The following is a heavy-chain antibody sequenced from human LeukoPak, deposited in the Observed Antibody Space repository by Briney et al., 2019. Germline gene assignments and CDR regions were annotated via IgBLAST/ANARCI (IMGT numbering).Heavy chain of an antibody. CDR3: LGYCSSTSCSPITEFDY. CDR1: GFTFISYA. CDR2: ISYDGSNK. J-gene: IGHJ4*02. Sequence: PGGSLRLSCAASGFTFISYAMHWVRQAPGKGLEWVAVISYDGSNKYYADSVKGRFTISRDNSKNTLYLQMNSLRAEDTAVYYCLGYCSSTSCSPITEFDYWGQGTLVTVSS. V-gene: IGHV3-30*04. D-gene: IGHD2-2*01.